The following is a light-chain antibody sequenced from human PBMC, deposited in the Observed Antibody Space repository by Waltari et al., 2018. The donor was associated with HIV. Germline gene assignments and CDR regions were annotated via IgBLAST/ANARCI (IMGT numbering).Light chain of an antibody. Sequence: ETMLTQSPGTLSLSPGERATLSCRASQSINNNLAWYQQKPGQAPRLLIYGASTGATGIPARFSGSGSGTEFTLTISSLQSEDFAVYYCQQYNNWPGITFGPGTKVDIK. V-gene: IGKV3-15*01. CDR2: GAS. CDR1: QSINNN. J-gene: IGKJ3*01. CDR3: QQYNNWPGIT.